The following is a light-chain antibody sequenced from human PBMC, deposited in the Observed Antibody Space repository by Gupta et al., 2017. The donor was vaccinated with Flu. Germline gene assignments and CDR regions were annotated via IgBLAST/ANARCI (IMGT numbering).Light chain of an antibody. J-gene: IGKJ1*01. V-gene: IGKV1-6*01. CDR1: KGIGND. Sequence: AIQMTQSPSSVSASVGDKVTITCRASKGIGNDLGWYQQKPGKDPKSLIYAASSFPPWVPSRFSGNGSGTDFTLTISSLQPEDFATYYCLQDHNFPRTFGQGTKVESK. CDR3: LQDHNFPRT. CDR2: AAS.